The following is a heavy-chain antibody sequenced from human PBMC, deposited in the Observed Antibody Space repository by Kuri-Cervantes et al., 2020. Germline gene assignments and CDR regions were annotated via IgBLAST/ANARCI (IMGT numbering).Heavy chain of an antibody. Sequence: ASVKVSCKASGYTFTGYYMHWVRQAPGQGLEWMGWINPNSGGTNYAQKFRGRVTMTEDSSTDTAYMELSSLRSEATAVYYCATDIQPLRFLEWLSPQAWGQGTLVTVSS. D-gene: IGHD3-3*01. CDR1: GYTFTGYY. CDR2: INPNSGGT. V-gene: IGHV1-2*02. J-gene: IGHJ4*02. CDR3: ATDIQPLRFLEWLSPQA.